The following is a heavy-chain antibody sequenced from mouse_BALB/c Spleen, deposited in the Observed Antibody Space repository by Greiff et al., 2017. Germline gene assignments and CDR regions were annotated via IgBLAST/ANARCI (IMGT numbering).Heavy chain of an antibody. CDR2: ISSGGSYT. CDR3: TRGDGYYGGFAY. J-gene: IGHJ3*01. CDR1: GFTFSSYT. V-gene: IGHV5-6-4*01. Sequence: DVKLVESGGGLVKPGGSLKLSCAASGFTFSSYTMSWVRQTPEKRLEWVATISSGGSYTYYPDSVKGRFTISRDNAKNTLYLQMSSLKSEDTAMYYCTRGDGYYGGFAYWGQGTLVTVSA. D-gene: IGHD2-3*01.